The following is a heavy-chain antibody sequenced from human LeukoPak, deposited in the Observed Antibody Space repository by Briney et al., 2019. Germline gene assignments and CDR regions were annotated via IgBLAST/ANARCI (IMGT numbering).Heavy chain of an antibody. V-gene: IGHV1-18*01. CDR1: GYTFTSYG. D-gene: IGHD5-18*01. Sequence: ASVKVSCMASGYTFTSYGISLVRQAPGQGLEWMGWISAYNGNTNYAQKLQGRVTMTTDTSTSTAYMELRSLRSDDTAVYYCARGLGYSYGPYYFDYWGQGTLVTVSS. CDR2: ISAYNGNT. J-gene: IGHJ4*02. CDR3: ARGLGYSYGPYYFDY.